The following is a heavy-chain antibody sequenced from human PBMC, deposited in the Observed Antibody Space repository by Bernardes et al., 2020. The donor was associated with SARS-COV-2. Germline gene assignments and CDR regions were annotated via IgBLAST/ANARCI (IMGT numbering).Heavy chain of an antibody. Sequence: GGSLRLSCTASGFTFSSSAMHWVRQAPGKGLEWVANIKQDGSEKHYVDSVKGRFTISRDNAKNSLYLQMDSLRAEDTAVYYCTRLHYWGQGTLVTVSS. CDR1: GFTFSSSA. CDR3: TRLHY. CDR2: IKQDGSEK. V-gene: IGHV3-7*03. J-gene: IGHJ4*02.